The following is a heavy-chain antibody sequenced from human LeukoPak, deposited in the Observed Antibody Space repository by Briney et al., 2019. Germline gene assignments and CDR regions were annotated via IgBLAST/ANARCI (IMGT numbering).Heavy chain of an antibody. V-gene: IGHV3-23*01. Sequence: RGSLRLSCAASGFTFSSYAMSWVRQAPGKGLEWVSAISGSVGSTYYADSVKGRFTISTDNSKNTLYLQMNSLRAEDTAVSYCAKVRTGAYYNYYAMDVWGQGTTVTVSS. D-gene: IGHD1-14*01. CDR3: AKVRTGAYYNYYAMDV. CDR2: ISGSVGST. J-gene: IGHJ6*02. CDR1: GFTFSSYA.